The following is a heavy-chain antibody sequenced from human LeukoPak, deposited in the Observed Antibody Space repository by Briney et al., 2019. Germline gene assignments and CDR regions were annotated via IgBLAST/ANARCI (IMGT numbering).Heavy chain of an antibody. CDR3: ARGGRLLEMATPAAY. CDR1: GGTFSSYA. V-gene: IGHV1-69*05. CDR2: IIPIFGTA. J-gene: IGHJ4*02. Sequence: SVKVSCKASGGTFSSYAISWVRQAPGQGLEWMGGIIPIFGTANYAQKFQGRVTITTDESTGTAYMELSSLRSEDTAVYYCARGGRLLEMATPAAYWGQGTLVTVSS. D-gene: IGHD5-24*01.